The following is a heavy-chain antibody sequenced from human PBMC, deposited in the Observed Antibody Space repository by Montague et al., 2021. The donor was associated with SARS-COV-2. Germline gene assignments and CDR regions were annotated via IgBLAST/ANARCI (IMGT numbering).Heavy chain of an antibody. J-gene: IGHJ3*02. Sequence: TLSLTCTVSGDSITSGRYYWTWLRHHPGKGLEWTVYIFFSGVTYYYLSLKSRVTISLYSSQTLFFLSLSSVTAADAAVYYCARGDDDIATGYVFEIWGQGTMVTVSS. CDR3: ARGDDDIATGYVFEI. CDR1: GDSITSGRYY. V-gene: IGHV4-31*03. CDR2: IFFSGVT. D-gene: IGHD3-9*01.